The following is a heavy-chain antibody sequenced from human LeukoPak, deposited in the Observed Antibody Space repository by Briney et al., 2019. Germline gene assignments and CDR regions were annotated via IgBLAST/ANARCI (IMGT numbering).Heavy chain of an antibody. CDR3: ARVHSYGYFDY. D-gene: IGHD5-18*01. CDR1: GYTFTSNA. CDR2: INVGNGNT. J-gene: IGHJ4*02. V-gene: IGHV1-3*01. Sequence: ASVKVSCKASGYTFTSNAMHWVRQAPGQRLEWMGWINVGNGNTKYSQKFQGRVTMTRDMSTSTVYMELSSLRSEDTAVYYCARVHSYGYFDYWGQGTLVTVSS.